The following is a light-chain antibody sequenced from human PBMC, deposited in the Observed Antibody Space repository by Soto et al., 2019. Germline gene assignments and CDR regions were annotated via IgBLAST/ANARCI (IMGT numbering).Light chain of an antibody. CDR1: QSVGNSY. V-gene: IGKV3-20*01. CDR2: HAS. J-gene: IGKJ4*01. CDR3: HQYANAPLT. Sequence: EIVLTQSPGTQSLSPGERATLSCRASQSVGNSYLAWYQQKPGQPPRLLIYHASIRATGTPDRFSGSGSGTDFTLTISRLEPEDFAVYYCHQYANAPLTFGGGTKVEIK.